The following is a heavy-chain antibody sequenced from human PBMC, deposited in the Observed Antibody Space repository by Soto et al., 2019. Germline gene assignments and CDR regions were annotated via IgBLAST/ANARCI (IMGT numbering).Heavy chain of an antibody. CDR1: GFTFSNAW. CDR3: TTGARRYCSGGSCYHTDY. CDR2: IKSKTDGGTT. V-gene: IGHV3-15*01. Sequence: PGGSLRLSCAASGFTFSNAWMSWVRQAPGKGLEWVGRIKSKTDGGTTDYAAPVKGRFTISRDDSKNTLYLQMNSLKTEDTAVYYCTTGARRYCSGGSCYHTDYWGQGTLVTVSS. D-gene: IGHD2-15*01. J-gene: IGHJ4*02.